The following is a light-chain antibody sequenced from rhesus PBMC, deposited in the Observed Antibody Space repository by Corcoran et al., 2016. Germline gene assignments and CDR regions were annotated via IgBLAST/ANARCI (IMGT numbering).Light chain of an antibody. V-gene: IGKV1-33*02. Sequence: DIQMSQSPSSLSASVGDTVTITCRASQGINNGLAWDQQKPGKARKLLIYTATSLGSGVPSRFIGSGSGTYFTLSISSLQPEDFATYYCQQCYSLPPTFGQGTKVEIK. CDR3: QQCYSLPPT. CDR1: QGINNG. J-gene: IGKJ1*01. CDR2: TAT.